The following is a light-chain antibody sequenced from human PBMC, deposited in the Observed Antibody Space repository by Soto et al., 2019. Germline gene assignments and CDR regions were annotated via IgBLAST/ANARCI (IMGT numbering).Light chain of an antibody. V-gene: IGKV1-5*01. CDR3: QQYSTFLT. J-gene: IGKJ1*01. Sequence: DIQMTQSPSILSASVGDRVTITCRASQTIRSWLAWYQQRPGKAPRLLIYDASSLKSGVPSRFSGSGSGTEFTLTISSLQPDDFATYFCQQYSTFLTFGQGTKV. CDR2: DAS. CDR1: QTIRSW.